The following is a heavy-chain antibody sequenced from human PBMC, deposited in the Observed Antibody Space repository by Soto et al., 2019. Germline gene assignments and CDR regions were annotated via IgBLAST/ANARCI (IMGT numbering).Heavy chain of an antibody. D-gene: IGHD5-18*01. J-gene: IGHJ3*02. CDR3: ARRYGKNAFDI. CDR2: IYYSGST. CDR1: GGSISSYY. Sequence: PSETLSLTCTVSGGSISSYYWSWIRQPPGKGLEWIGYIYYSGSTNYNPSLKSRVTISVDTSKNQFSLKLSSVTAADTAAYYCARRYGKNAFDIWGQGTMVTVSS. V-gene: IGHV4-59*01.